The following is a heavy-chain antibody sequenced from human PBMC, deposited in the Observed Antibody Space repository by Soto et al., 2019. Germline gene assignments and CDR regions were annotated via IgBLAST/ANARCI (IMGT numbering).Heavy chain of an antibody. Sequence: QVQLQESGPGLVKPSQTLSLTCTVSGGSISSGGYYWSWIRQHPGKGLEWIGYIYYSGSTYYNPSLKSRVTISVDTSKNQFSLKLSSVTAADTAVYYCARGDYDILTGYYTAPDYWGQGTLVTVSS. V-gene: IGHV4-31*03. D-gene: IGHD3-9*01. CDR3: ARGDYDILTGYYTAPDY. J-gene: IGHJ4*02. CDR1: GGSISSGGYY. CDR2: IYYSGST.